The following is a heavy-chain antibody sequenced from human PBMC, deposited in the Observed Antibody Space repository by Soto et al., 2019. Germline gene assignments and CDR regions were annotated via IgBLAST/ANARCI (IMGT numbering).Heavy chain of an antibody. CDR3: ARGKWKLLE. Sequence: SETLSLTCTISGGSISSGDYYWSRIRQPPGKGLEWIGYIYYSGSTYYNPSLKSRVTISVDTSKNQFSLKLSFVTAADTAVYYCARGKWKLLEWGQGTLVTVSS. J-gene: IGHJ4*02. V-gene: IGHV4-30-4*01. D-gene: IGHD1-26*01. CDR2: IYYSGST. CDR1: GGSISSGDYY.